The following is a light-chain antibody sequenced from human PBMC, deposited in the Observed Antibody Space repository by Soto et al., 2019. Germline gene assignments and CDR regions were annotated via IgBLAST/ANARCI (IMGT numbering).Light chain of an antibody. J-gene: IGKJ5*01. CDR3: QQRSDSIT. CDR1: HSVTTH. V-gene: IGKV3-11*01. CDR2: DAS. Sequence: EIVLTHSPGTLSLCPWERATLSCWASHSVTTHLAWFQQRPGQTPRLLIYDASTRAPGIPARFSGRGSGADFTLTISSLEPEDFAVYHCQQRSDSITFGQGTRLEIK.